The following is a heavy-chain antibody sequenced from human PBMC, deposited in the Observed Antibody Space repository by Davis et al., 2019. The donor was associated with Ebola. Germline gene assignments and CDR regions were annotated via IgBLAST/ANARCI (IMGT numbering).Heavy chain of an antibody. CDR3: ARQGWSGYSLRHRLDL. D-gene: IGHD3-3*01. CDR2: IYYSGST. CDR1: GGSITSYY. Sequence: SETLSLTCTVSGGSITSYYWNWIRQPPGKGLEWIGYIYYSGSTNYNPSLKSRVTISVDTSKNQFSLKLSSVTVADTAVYYCARQGWSGYSLRHRLDLWGRGTLVTVSS. J-gene: IGHJ5*02. V-gene: IGHV4-59*08.